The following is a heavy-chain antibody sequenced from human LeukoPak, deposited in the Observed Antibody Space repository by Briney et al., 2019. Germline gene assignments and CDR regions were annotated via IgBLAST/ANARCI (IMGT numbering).Heavy chain of an antibody. CDR2: ISYDGSIQ. Sequence: GGSLRLSCAASGFTFSSYAMHWVRQAPGKGLEWVAVISYDGSIQYYADSVKGRFTISRDNSKNTLYLQMNSLRPEDSAVHYCAKDGRGSGYFPDYWGQGTLVTVSS. CDR1: GFTFSSYA. CDR3: AKDGRGSGYFPDY. V-gene: IGHV3-30*04. J-gene: IGHJ4*02. D-gene: IGHD3-22*01.